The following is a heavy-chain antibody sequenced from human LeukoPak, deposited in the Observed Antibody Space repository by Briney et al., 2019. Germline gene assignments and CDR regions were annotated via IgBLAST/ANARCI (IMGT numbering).Heavy chain of an antibody. CDR3: ARLSRAADSVPFDY. V-gene: IGHV3-21*01. CDR2: ITRSNYI. CDR1: GFTFSSYS. D-gene: IGHD5/OR15-5a*01. J-gene: IGHJ4*02. Sequence: PGGSLRLSCAASGFTFSSYSMNWVRQAPGKGLEWVSSITRSNYIYYADSVKGRFTISRDNAKNSLYLQMNSLRAEDTAVYYCARLSRAADSVPFDYWGQGTLVTVSS.